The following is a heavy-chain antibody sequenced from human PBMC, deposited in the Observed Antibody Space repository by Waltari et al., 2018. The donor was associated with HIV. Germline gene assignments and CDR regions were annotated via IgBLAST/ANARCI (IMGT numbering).Heavy chain of an antibody. CDR2: INPNSGAT. V-gene: IGHV1-2*02. Sequence: QVQLLQSATVMTRPGASVTVSCGTSGYKFADYYIHWVRQAPGQGLQWMAWINPNSGATNSAQEFQCRVFLTRDTSTRTVYMDLYRLTSDDTAIYFCARAPLWGSFRYFDYWGQGTLVTVSP. CDR1: GYKFADYY. CDR3: ARAPLWGSFRYFDY. J-gene: IGHJ4*02. D-gene: IGHD3-16*02.